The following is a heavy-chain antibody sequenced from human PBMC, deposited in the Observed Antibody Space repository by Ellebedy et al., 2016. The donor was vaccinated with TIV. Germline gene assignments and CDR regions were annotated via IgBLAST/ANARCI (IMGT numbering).Heavy chain of an antibody. CDR1: GFTFSSYT. J-gene: IGHJ5*02. V-gene: IGHV3-23*01. D-gene: IGHD6-13*01. CDR2: ISGSGGST. CDR3: TKGITAAVVEGSLFDP. Sequence: GESLKISCAASGFTFSSYTMRWVRQAPGKGLEWVSDISGSGGSTYYADSVKGRFTISRDNSKNTLYLQMNSLRVKDTAVYYCTKGITAAVVEGSLFDPWGQGTLVTVSS.